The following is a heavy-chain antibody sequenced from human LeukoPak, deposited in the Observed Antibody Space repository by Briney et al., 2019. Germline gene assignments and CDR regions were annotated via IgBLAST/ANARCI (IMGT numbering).Heavy chain of an antibody. CDR3: ARDFDDVSGNYYYIPDY. D-gene: IGHD3-10*01. CDR1: GFNFSTNG. CDR2: IRFDGTKT. Sequence: GGSLRLSCEASGFNFSTNGMHWVRQAPGKGLEWVSFIRFDGTKTFYGDSVRGRFTISRDDSKNTLYLQLSSLTGDDTAVYYCARDFDDVSGNYYYIPDYWGQGTLVTVSS. J-gene: IGHJ4*02. V-gene: IGHV3-30*02.